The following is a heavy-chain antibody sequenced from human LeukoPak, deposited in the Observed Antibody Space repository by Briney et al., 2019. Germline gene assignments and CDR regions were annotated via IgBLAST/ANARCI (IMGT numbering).Heavy chain of an antibody. CDR3: ARSLRAYYDYVWGSYRPVQYYYYYYMDV. CDR2: IIPIFGTA. Sequence: ASVRVSCKASGGTFSSYAISWVRQAPGQGLEWMGGIIPIFGTANYAQKFRGRVTITTDESTSTAYMELSSLRSEDTAVYYCARSLRAYYDYVWGSYRPVQYYYYYYMDVWGKGTTVTVSS. CDR1: GGTFSSYA. J-gene: IGHJ6*03. D-gene: IGHD3-16*02. V-gene: IGHV1-69*05.